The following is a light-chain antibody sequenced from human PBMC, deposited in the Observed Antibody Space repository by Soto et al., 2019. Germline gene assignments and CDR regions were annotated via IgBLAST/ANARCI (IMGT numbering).Light chain of an antibody. CDR1: QSVNSN. CDR2: GIS. CDR3: HQHGQCPIT. Sequence: EIVLTQSPATLSVSPGERATLSCRASQSVNSNYLAWYQQKPGQAPRLLIYGISKRTTDIPDRFSGSGSGTEFTLTISSLQPDDFSSYYFHQHGQCPITCGQGTRLEIK. J-gene: IGKJ5*01. V-gene: IGKV3D-15*01.